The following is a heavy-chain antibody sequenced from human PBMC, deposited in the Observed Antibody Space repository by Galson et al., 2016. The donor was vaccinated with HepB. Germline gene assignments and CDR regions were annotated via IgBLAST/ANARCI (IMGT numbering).Heavy chain of an antibody. CDR3: VKGGGGRNGNY. CDR2: ISGRGGNT. D-gene: IGHD3-16*01. Sequence: SLRLSCAASGFTFSSYVMTWVRQAPGKGLQWVSAISGRGGNTYYSDSMKGRFSISRDNSNNTPFLQMNSLRAEDTAVYYFVKGGGGRNGNYWGQGTLVTVSS. V-gene: IGHV3-23*01. J-gene: IGHJ4*02. CDR1: GFTFSSYV.